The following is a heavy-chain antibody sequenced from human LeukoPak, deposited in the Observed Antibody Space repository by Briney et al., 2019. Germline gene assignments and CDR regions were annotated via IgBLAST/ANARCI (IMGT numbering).Heavy chain of an antibody. D-gene: IGHD3-3*01. Sequence: GGSLRLSCAASGFTFNNYALSWVRQAPGKGLKWISAISGSGGSTYYADSVKGRFTISRDNSKNTLYLQMNSLRAEDTAVYYCARERGLYYDFWSGYPDALDYWGQGTLVTVSS. CDR2: ISGSGGST. V-gene: IGHV3-23*01. CDR1: GFTFNNYA. J-gene: IGHJ4*02. CDR3: ARERGLYYDFWSGYPDALDY.